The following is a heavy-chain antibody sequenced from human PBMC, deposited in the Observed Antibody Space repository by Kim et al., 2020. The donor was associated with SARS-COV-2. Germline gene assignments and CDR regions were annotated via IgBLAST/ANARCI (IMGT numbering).Heavy chain of an antibody. D-gene: IGHD1-1*01. V-gene: IGHV3-73*01. Sequence: GGSLRLSCAASGFTFSGSAIHWVRQASGKGLAWVGRIRSKANSYATTYAASVRGRFSISRDDSKKTAYLQMNNLKTEDTAVYYCTSVPATISAFWDAFD. CDR1: GFTFSGSA. J-gene: IGHJ3*02. CDR2: IRSKANSYAT. CDR3: TSVPATISAFWDAFD.